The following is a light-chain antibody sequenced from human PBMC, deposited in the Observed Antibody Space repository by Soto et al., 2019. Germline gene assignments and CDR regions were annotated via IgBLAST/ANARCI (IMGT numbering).Light chain of an antibody. V-gene: IGKV3-15*01. CDR3: QQCLNWPA. CDR1: QSVNSN. Sequence: EIVMTQSPATLSVSKGERATLSCRASQSVNSNLAWYQQKPGQAPRLLIYAASTRATGIPARFSGSGSGTDFTLTISSLQSEDFAVYYCQQCLNWPAFGGGTKV. CDR2: AAS. J-gene: IGKJ4*01.